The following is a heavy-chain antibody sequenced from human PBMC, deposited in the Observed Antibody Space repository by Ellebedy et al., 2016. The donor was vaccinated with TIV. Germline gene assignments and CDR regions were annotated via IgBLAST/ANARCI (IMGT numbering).Heavy chain of an antibody. J-gene: IGHJ3*01. D-gene: IGHD3-16*01. CDR1: GFTFNNAW. CDR3: ARGGGDRPHALDL. Sequence: ESLKISCAASGFTFNNAWMNWIRQPPGKGLEWIGSIYYSGSAYYNPSLKSRVTISVDTSKSQVSLKLASVTAADTAVYYCARGGGDRPHALDLWGQGTMVTVSS. CDR2: IYYSGSA. V-gene: IGHV4-38-2*01.